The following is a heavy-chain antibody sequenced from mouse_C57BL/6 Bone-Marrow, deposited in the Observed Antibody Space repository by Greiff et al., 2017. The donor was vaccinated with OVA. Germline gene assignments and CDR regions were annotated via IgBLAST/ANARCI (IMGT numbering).Heavy chain of an antibody. CDR2: ISSGSSTI. J-gene: IGHJ4*01. D-gene: IGHD1-1*01. CDR3: SSYPYYYAMDY. CDR1: GFTFSDYG. V-gene: IGHV5-17*01. Sequence: EVKLMESGGGLVKPGGSLKLSCAASGFTFSDYGMHWVRQAPEKGLEWVAYISSGSSTIYYADTVKGRFTISRDHAKNTLFLQMTSLRSEDTAMYYCSSYPYYYAMDYWGQGTSVTVSS.